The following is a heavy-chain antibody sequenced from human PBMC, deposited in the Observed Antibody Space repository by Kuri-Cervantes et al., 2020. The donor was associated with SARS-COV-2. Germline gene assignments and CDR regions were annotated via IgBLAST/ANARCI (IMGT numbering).Heavy chain of an antibody. D-gene: IGHD6-13*01. CDR3: ARDHGSFRITAAGIDAFDI. Sequence: GGSLRLSCAASGFTFSSYAMSWVRQAPGKGLEWVSVIYSGGSSTYYADSVKGRFTISRDNSKNTLYLQMNSLRAEDTAVYYCARDHGSFRITAAGIDAFDIWGQGTTVTVSS. CDR1: GFTFSSYA. CDR2: IYSGGSST. V-gene: IGHV3-23*03. J-gene: IGHJ3*02.